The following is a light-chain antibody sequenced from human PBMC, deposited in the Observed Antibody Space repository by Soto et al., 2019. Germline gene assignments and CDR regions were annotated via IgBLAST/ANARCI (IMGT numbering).Light chain of an antibody. CDR3: QQYNEWPRT. V-gene: IGKV3-15*01. CDR2: GAS. Sequence: EIVMTQSPATLSVSPGERVTLSCRASQSVRTNLVWYQQSPGQPPRLLIYGASDRVAGVPDRFSGSGSGTDFTLTISGLQSEDCAVYYCQQYNEWPRTFGQGTKVDIK. CDR1: QSVRTN. J-gene: IGKJ2*01.